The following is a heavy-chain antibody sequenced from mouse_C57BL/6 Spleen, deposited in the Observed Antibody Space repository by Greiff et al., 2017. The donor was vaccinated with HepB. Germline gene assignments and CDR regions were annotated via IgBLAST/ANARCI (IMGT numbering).Heavy chain of an antibody. J-gene: IGHJ4*01. CDR3: ARQGPYGSSSLYAMDY. CDR1: GFTFSDYG. CDR2: ISSGSSTI. D-gene: IGHD1-1*01. V-gene: IGHV5-17*01. Sequence: VQLVESGGGLVKPGGSLKLSCAASGFTFSDYGMHWVRQAPEKGLEWVAYISSGSSTIYYADTVKGRFTISRDNATNTLFLQMTSLRSEDTAMYYCARQGPYGSSSLYAMDYWGQGTSVTVSS.